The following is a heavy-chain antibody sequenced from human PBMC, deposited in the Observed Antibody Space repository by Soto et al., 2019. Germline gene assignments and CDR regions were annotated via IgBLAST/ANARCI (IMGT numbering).Heavy chain of an antibody. D-gene: IGHD2-2*02. V-gene: IGHV3-23*01. CDR3: AKDDLAATAIPDDY. J-gene: IGHJ4*02. Sequence: GGSLRLSCAASGFTFSSYAMSWVRQAPGKGLEWVTAISGSGGSTYYADSVKGRFTISRDNSKNTLYLQMNSLRAEDKAVYYCAKDDLAATAIPDDYWGQGTLVTVSS. CDR2: ISGSGGST. CDR1: GFTFSSYA.